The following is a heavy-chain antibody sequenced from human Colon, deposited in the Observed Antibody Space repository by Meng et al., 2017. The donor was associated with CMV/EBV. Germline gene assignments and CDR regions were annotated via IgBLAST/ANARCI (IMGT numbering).Heavy chain of an antibody. CDR3: AAITAATVTLYGMDV. CDR1: GFTFSNAW. V-gene: IGHV3-15*01. CDR2: IKSKIDGGTT. J-gene: IGHJ6*02. D-gene: IGHD6-13*01. Sequence: GGSLRLSCAASGFTFSNAWMSWVRQAPGKGLEWIGRIKSKIDGGTTDYAAPVKGRFSLSRDDSKNTLYLQMNSLKTEDTAVYYCAAITAATVTLYGMDVWGLGTTVTVSS.